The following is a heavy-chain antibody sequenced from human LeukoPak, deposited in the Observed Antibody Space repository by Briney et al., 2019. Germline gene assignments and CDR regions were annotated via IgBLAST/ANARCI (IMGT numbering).Heavy chain of an antibody. Sequence: ASVMVSCKASGYTFTGYYMYWVRQAPGQGLEWMGFINPNTGGTIYAQKFQARVTMTRDTSISTAYMELRGLISDDTAVYYCARRYDFWSGYPTAFDYWGQGTLVTVSS. CDR1: GYTFTGYY. CDR3: ARRYDFWSGYPTAFDY. J-gene: IGHJ4*02. D-gene: IGHD3-3*01. V-gene: IGHV1-2*02. CDR2: INPNTGGT.